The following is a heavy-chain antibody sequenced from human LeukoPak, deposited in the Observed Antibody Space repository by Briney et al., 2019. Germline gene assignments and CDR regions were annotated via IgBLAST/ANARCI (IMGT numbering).Heavy chain of an antibody. J-gene: IGHJ4*02. V-gene: IGHV3-11*05. CDR3: ARDSGYSGYSDY. CDR1: GFTFSDYY. Sequence: GGSLRLSCAASGFTFSDYYMSWIRQAPGKGLEWVSYIGSSSSYTDYADSVKGRFTIPRDNAKNSLNLQMNSLRAEDTAVYYCARDSGYSGYSDYWGQGTLVTVSS. D-gene: IGHD5-12*01. CDR2: IGSSSSYT.